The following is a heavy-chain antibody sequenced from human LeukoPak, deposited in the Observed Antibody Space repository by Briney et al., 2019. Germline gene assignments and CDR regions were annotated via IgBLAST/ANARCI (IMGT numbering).Heavy chain of an antibody. CDR2: ISAYNGNT. CDR1: GYTFTCYG. D-gene: IGHD3-22*01. J-gene: IGHJ4*02. V-gene: IGHV1-18*01. Sequence: ASVKVSCKASGYTFTCYGISWVRQAPGQGLEWMGWISAYNGNTNYAQKFQGRVTMTTDTSTSTAYMELRSLRSDDTAVYYCARGGPYYYDSSGYPACDYWGQGTLVTVSS. CDR3: ARGGPYYYDSSGYPACDY.